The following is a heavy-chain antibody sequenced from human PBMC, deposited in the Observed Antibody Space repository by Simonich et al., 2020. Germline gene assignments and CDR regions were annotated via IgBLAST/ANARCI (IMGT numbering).Heavy chain of an antibody. D-gene: IGHD2-2*01. Sequence: EVQLLESGGGLVQPGGSLRLSCAASGFTFSSYAMSWVRQAPGRGWRGGSASNGSGVTKYSPDPVKGRFTISRDNSKNTLYLQMNSLRAEDTAVYYCAKEESYSSTSCYDAFDIWGQGTMVTVSS. CDR2: SNGSGVTK. CDR3: AKEESYSSTSCYDAFDI. J-gene: IGHJ3*02. CDR1: GFTFSSYA. V-gene: IGHV3-23*01.